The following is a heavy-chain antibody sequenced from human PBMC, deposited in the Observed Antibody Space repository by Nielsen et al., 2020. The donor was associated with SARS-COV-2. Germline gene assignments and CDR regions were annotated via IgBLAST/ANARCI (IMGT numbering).Heavy chain of an antibody. CDR2: IYYSGST. J-gene: IGHJ6*02. Sequence: SETLSLTCTVSGGSISSYYWSWIRQPPGKGLEWIGYIYYSGSTNYNPSLKSRVTISVDTSKNQFSLKLSSVTAADTAVYYCARNNKGYCSGGSCYYYYGMDVRGQGTTVTVSS. V-gene: IGHV4-59*08. D-gene: IGHD2-15*01. CDR3: ARNNKGYCSGGSCYYYYGMDV. CDR1: GGSISSYY.